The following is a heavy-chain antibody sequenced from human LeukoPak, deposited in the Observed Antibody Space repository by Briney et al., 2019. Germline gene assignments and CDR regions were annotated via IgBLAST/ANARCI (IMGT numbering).Heavy chain of an antibody. J-gene: IGHJ5*02. CDR1: GFTFSDYY. V-gene: IGHV3-11*05. Sequence: GGSLRLSCTASGFTFSDYYMTWIRQAPGKGLEWLSYVSTDSTYTNYADSVKGRFTISRDNAKSSLYLQLNSLTAEDTAVYYCARDWYCSSSICYTDRNWFDPWGREPWSPSPQ. D-gene: IGHD2-2*02. CDR3: ARDWYCSSSICYTDRNWFDP. CDR2: VSTDSTYT.